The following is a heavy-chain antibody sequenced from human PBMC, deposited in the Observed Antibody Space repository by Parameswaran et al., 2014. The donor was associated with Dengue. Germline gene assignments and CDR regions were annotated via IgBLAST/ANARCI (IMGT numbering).Heavy chain of an antibody. CDR2: ISGSGNST. V-gene: IGHV3-23*01. Sequence: VRQAPGKGLEWLSAISGSGNSTYYADSVKGRFSISRDNSKNTVYLQMNFLRAADTAVFYCAKDVGAYPLGYFDFWGQGTPVTVSS. D-gene: IGHD3-16*01. J-gene: IGHJ4*02. CDR3: AKDVGAYPLGYFDF.